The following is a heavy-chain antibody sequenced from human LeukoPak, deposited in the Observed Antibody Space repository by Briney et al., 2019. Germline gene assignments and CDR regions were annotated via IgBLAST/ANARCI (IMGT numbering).Heavy chain of an antibody. D-gene: IGHD1-26*01. V-gene: IGHV3-23*01. CDR1: GFTFSSYA. J-gene: IGHJ4*02. CDR3: AKVRGIVGATTVLFDY. Sequence: PGGSLRLSCAASGFTFSSYAMSWVRQAPGKGLEWVSAISGSGGSTYYADSVKGRLTISRDNSKNTLYLQMNSLRAEDTAVYYCAKVRGIVGATTVLFDYWGQGTLVTVSS. CDR2: ISGSGGST.